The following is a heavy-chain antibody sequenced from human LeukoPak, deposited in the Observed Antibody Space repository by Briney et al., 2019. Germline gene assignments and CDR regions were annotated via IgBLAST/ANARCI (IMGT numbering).Heavy chain of an antibody. CDR1: GYAFTGYY. CDR2: INPNSGGT. D-gene: IGHD6-19*01. V-gene: IGHV1-2*06. Sequence: ASVKVSCKASGYAFTGYYMQWVREAPGQGLEWMGRINPNSGGTNYAQKFQGRVTMTRDTSISTAYMELSRLRSDDTAVYYCARLRRSSGWYYFDYWGQGTLVTVSS. J-gene: IGHJ4*02. CDR3: ARLRRSSGWYYFDY.